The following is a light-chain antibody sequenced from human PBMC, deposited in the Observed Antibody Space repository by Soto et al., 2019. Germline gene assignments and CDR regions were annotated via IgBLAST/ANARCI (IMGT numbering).Light chain of an antibody. Sequence: QSVLTQPPSVSGAPGQRVTIPCTGSSSNIGSYYDVHWYQQLPGTVPKILIYGDNNRPSGVPDRFSGSKSGTSASLAITGLQAEDEADYYCQSYDSSLSHVVFGGGTKLTVL. CDR2: GDN. V-gene: IGLV1-40*01. J-gene: IGLJ2*01. CDR1: SSNIGSYYD. CDR3: QSYDSSLSHVV.